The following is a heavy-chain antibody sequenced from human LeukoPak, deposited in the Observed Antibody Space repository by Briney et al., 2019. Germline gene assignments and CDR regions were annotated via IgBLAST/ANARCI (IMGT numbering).Heavy chain of an antibody. D-gene: IGHD4-17*01. V-gene: IGHV4-4*07. J-gene: IGHJ4*02. CDR1: GGSFSTYY. CDR3: AGMTTVTPGPFDY. Sequence: PSETLSLTCTVSGGSFSTYYWSWIRQPAGKGLEWIGRIYTSGSTNYNPSLKSRVTMSVDTSKNQFSLKLTSVTAADTAVYFCAGMTTVTPGPFDYWGQGTLVTVSS. CDR2: IYTSGST.